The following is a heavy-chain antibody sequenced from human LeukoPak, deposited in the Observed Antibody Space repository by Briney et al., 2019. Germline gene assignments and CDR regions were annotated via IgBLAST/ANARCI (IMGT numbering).Heavy chain of an antibody. CDR1: GYTFTSYD. CDR3: ARESPYSYGSI. CDR2: MNPNSGNT. Sequence: ASVKVSCKASGYTFTSYDINWVRQATGQGLEWMGWMNPNSGNTGYAQKFQGRVTITRNTSISTAYMELSSLRSEDTAVYYCARESPYSYGSIWGQGTLVTVSS. V-gene: IGHV1-8*03. J-gene: IGHJ4*02. D-gene: IGHD5-18*01.